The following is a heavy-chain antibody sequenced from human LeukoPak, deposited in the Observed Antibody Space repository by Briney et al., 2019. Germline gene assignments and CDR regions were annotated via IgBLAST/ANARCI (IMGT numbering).Heavy chain of an antibody. V-gene: IGHV3-21*01. CDR1: GFTFSRYT. Sequence: GGSLRLSCAASGFTFSRYTLNWVRQAPGKGLQWVSSISSSSNYIYYADSVKGRFTISRDNAKNSLYLQMNSLRAEDTAVYYCARDIAARPSDYYYYMDVWGKGTTVTVSS. J-gene: IGHJ6*03. CDR2: ISSSSNYI. CDR3: ARDIAARPSDYYYYMDV. D-gene: IGHD6-6*01.